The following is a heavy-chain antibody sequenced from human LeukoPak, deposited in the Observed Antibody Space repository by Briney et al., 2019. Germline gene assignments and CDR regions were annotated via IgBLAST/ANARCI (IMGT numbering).Heavy chain of an antibody. CDR1: GYRFTSYW. J-gene: IGHJ2*01. D-gene: IGHD6-19*01. Sequence: GESLKISCKGSGYRFTSYWIGWVRQMPGKGLEWMGIIYPGDSDTRYSPSFQGRVTISADKSISTAYLQWSSLKASDTAMYYCARHPGSGSGWEILFDLWGRGTLVTVSS. CDR2: IYPGDSDT. V-gene: IGHV5-51*01. CDR3: ARHPGSGSGWEILFDL.